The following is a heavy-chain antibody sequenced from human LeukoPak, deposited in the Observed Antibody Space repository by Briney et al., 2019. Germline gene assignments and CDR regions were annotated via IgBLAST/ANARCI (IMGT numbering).Heavy chain of an antibody. V-gene: IGHV4-59*01. CDR1: GGSISSYY. CDR2: IYYSGST. Sequence: PSETLSLTCNGSGGSISSYYWGWIRQPPGKGLEGVGYIYYSGSTNYNPSLKSRVTISVDTSKNQFSLKLSSVTAADTAVYCCARGGSGSYYADFDSWGQGTLVTVSS. CDR3: ARGGSGSYYADFDS. J-gene: IGHJ4*02. D-gene: IGHD1-26*01.